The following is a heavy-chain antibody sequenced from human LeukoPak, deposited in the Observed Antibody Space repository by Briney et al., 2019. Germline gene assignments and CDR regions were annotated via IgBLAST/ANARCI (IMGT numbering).Heavy chain of an antibody. CDR1: GFTFSSYG. CDR3: AKDSPDYGGNSD. CDR2: ISYDGSNK. Sequence: GRSLRLSCAASGFTFSSYGMHWVRQAPGKGLEWVAFISYDGSNKYYADSVKGRFTISRDNSKNTLYLQMNSLRAEDTAVYYCAKDSPDYGGNSDWGQGTLVTVSS. D-gene: IGHD4-17*01. V-gene: IGHV3-30*18. J-gene: IGHJ4*02.